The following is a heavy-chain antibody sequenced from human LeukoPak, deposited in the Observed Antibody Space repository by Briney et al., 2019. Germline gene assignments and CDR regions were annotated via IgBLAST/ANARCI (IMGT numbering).Heavy chain of an antibody. D-gene: IGHD1-26*01. Sequence: SETLSLTCTVSGGSISSYYWSWIRQPPGKGLEWIGYIYYSGSTNYNPSLKSRVTISVDTSKNQFSLKLSSVTAADTAVYYCARTSWSYHAEYCQHWGQGTLVTVSS. CDR2: IYYSGST. CDR1: GGSISSYY. J-gene: IGHJ1*01. CDR3: ARTSWSYHAEYCQH. V-gene: IGHV4-59*01.